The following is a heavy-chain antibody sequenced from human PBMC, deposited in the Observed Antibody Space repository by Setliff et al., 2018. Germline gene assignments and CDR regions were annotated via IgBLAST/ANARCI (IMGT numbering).Heavy chain of an antibody. D-gene: IGHD2-2*01. Sequence: LSLTCTVSGGSISSGGYYWSWVRQAPGKGLEWVATIWADEVNIYYADSVNGRFTISRDNSKTTLYLQMNSLRAEDTAVYYCGRGKYDDAFDIWGQGTMVTVS. CDR3: GRGKYDDAFDI. J-gene: IGHJ3*02. V-gene: IGHV3-33*08. CDR1: GGSISSGGYY. CDR2: IWADEVNI.